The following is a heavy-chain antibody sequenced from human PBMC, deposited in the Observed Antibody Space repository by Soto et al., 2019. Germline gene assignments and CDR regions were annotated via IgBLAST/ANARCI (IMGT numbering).Heavy chain of an antibody. J-gene: IGHJ4*02. CDR2: ISYDASNK. CDR1: GFTFSNYA. D-gene: IGHD6-13*01. V-gene: IGHV3-30-3*01. CDR3: ARGNSSSSAAFDY. Sequence: QVQLVESGGGVVQPGRSLRLSCAASGFTFSNYAIHWVRQAPGKGLEWVAIISYDASNKYYTDSVKGRFTISRDNSKNTLYLQMNSLRAEDTAMYYCARGNSSSSAAFDYWGQGTLVTVSS.